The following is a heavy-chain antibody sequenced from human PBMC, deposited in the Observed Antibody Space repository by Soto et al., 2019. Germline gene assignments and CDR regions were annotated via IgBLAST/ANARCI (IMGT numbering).Heavy chain of an antibody. CDR2: IIPIFGTA. V-gene: IGHV1-69*01. CDR3: AKGGYYDFWSGYKTDYYYSGMDV. J-gene: IGHJ6*02. CDR1: GGTFSSYA. Sequence: QVQLVQSGAEVKKPGSSVKVSCKASGGTFSSYAISWVRQAPGQGLEWMGGIIPIFGTANYAQKFQGRVTITADESTSTAYMELSSLRSEDTAVYYCAKGGYYDFWSGYKTDYYYSGMDVWGQGTTVTVSS. D-gene: IGHD3-3*01.